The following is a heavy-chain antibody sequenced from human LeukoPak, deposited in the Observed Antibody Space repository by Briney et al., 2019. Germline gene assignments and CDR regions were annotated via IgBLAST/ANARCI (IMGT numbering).Heavy chain of an antibody. CDR1: GYSFTNYW. V-gene: IGHV5-51*01. D-gene: IGHD1-26*01. CDR3: AREGGSNPTFDL. CDR2: IYPGDSDA. Sequence: GESLKISCRGSGYSFTNYWIGWVRQMPGKGLKWMGIIYPGDSDARYSPSFEGRVTISVDKTINTAYLQWSSLKASDNAMYYCAREGGSNPTFDLWGQGTLVTVSS. J-gene: IGHJ4*02.